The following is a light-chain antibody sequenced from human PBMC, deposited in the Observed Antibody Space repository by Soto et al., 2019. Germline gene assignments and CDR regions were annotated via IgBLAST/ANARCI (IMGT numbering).Light chain of an antibody. J-gene: IGKJ1*01. CDR2: DAS. CDR1: QSMNDW. V-gene: IGKV1-5*01. Sequence: DIQMTQSPSTLSASVGDRVTITCRASQSMNDWLAWYQQKPGKPPKVLIYDASSLQSGVPSRFSDSGSGTEFTLTIGSLQPDDVATYYCLRYNAFSQTFGQGTKVEI. CDR3: LRYNAFSQT.